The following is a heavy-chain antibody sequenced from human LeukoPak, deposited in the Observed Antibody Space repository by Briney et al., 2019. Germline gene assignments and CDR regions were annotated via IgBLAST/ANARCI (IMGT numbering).Heavy chain of an antibody. Sequence: GASVKVSCKASGYTFSSYGLSWVRQAPGQGLEWMGWISAYNGNTNYAQRFQGRVTLTRDTSTRTAYMDLRSLRSDDTAVYYCARAPPYSPYHSDYWGQGTLVTVSS. D-gene: IGHD2-21*01. CDR2: ISAYNGNT. CDR3: ARAPPYSPYHSDY. J-gene: IGHJ4*02. CDR1: GYTFSSYG. V-gene: IGHV1-18*01.